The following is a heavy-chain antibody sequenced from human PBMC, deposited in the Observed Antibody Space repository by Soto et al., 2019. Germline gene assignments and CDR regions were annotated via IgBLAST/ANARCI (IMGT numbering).Heavy chain of an antibody. Sequence: ASVKVSCKASGYSFSTYDISWVRQAPGQGPEWMGRISPKNGNANYAQNFQDRVTMTADTSPSTAYMELRGLRSDDTAKYYCATSYESGFDPWGQGTLVTVSS. D-gene: IGHD3-3*01. V-gene: IGHV1-18*04. J-gene: IGHJ5*02. CDR1: GYSFSTYD. CDR3: ATSYESGFDP. CDR2: ISPKNGNA.